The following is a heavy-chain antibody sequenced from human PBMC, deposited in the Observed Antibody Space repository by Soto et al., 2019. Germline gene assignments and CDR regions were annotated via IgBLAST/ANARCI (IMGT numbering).Heavy chain of an antibody. V-gene: IGHV3-7*01. CDR3: ARIAASGRGWDV. CDR1: GFTFSSYW. D-gene: IGHD6-13*01. J-gene: IGHJ6*02. Sequence: EVQLVESGGGLVQPGGSLRLSCVDSGFTFSSYWMSWVRQAPVKGLEWVGNIKQDGSEENYADSVKGRFTISRANAKNSMYLQMNSLRVEDTAVYYCARIAASGRGWDVWGQGTTVVVSS. CDR2: IKQDGSEE.